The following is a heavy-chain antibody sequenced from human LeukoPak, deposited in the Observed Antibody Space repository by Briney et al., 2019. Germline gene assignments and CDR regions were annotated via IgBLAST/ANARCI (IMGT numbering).Heavy chain of an antibody. Sequence: PGGSLRLSCAASGFTFSSYEMNWVRQAPGKGLEWVSYISSSGSTIYYADSVKGRFTISRDNAKNSLYLQMNSLRAEDTAVYYCARERGTQSGSYGYWGQGTLVTVSS. CDR1: GFTFSSYE. CDR3: ARERGTQSGSYGY. D-gene: IGHD1-26*01. J-gene: IGHJ4*02. CDR2: ISSSGSTI. V-gene: IGHV3-48*03.